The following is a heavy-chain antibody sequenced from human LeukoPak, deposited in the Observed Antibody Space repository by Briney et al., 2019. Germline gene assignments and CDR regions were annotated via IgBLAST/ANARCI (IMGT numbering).Heavy chain of an antibody. Sequence: SVKVSCKASGGTFSSYAISWVRQAPGQGLEWMGGIIPIFGTANYAQKFQGRVTITADESTSTAYMELSSLRSEDTAVYYCARDSSTSTYYYDSSGYYYPNWFDPWGQGTLVTASS. J-gene: IGHJ5*02. V-gene: IGHV1-69*13. CDR2: IIPIFGTA. CDR3: ARDSSTSTYYYDSSGYYYPNWFDP. D-gene: IGHD3-22*01. CDR1: GGTFSSYA.